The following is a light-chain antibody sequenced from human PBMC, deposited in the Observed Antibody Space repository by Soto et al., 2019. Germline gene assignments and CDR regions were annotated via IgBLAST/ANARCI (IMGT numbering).Light chain of an antibody. J-gene: IGKJ2*01. CDR2: KAS. CDR3: QHYNAYPPT. V-gene: IGKV1-5*03. CDR1: QSLSTW. Sequence: DIQMTQSPSTLSASVGDRVTITCRASQSLSTWLAWYQQKPGKAPNPLIYKASILQSAVPSRLSGNGSGTEFPLTISSLQPDDFATYYCQHYNAYPPTFGQGTNLEIK.